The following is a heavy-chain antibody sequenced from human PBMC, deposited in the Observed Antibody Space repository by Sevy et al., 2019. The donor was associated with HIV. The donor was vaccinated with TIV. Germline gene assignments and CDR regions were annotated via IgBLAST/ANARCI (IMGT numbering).Heavy chain of an antibody. CDR3: AKDSDYDFWSGYYGPYYYYHYGMDV. D-gene: IGHD3-3*01. CDR1: GFTFSSYG. Sequence: GGSLRLSCAASGFTFSSYGMHWVRQAPGKGLEWVAFIRYDGSNKYYADSVKGRFTISRDNSKNTLYLQMNSLRAEDTAVYYCAKDSDYDFWSGYYGPYYYYHYGMDVWGQGTTVTVSS. V-gene: IGHV3-30*02. J-gene: IGHJ6*02. CDR2: IRYDGSNK.